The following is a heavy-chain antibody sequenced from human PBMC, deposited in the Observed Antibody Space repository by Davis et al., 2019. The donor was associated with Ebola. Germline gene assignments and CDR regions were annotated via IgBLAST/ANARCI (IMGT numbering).Heavy chain of an antibody. CDR1: GFTFSSYA. Sequence: GESLKISCAASGFTFSSYAMSWVRQAPGKGLEWVSAISSSGSTIYYADSVKGRFTISRDNAKNSLYLQMNSLRAEDTAVYYCARGGDDAFDIWGQGTMVTVSS. CDR3: ARGGDDAFDI. D-gene: IGHD3-16*01. CDR2: ISSSGSTI. J-gene: IGHJ3*02. V-gene: IGHV3-21*04.